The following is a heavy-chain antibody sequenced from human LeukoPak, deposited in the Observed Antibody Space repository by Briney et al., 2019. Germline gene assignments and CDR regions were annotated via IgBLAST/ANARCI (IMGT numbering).Heavy chain of an antibody. CDR3: ARPRLWTGYCSSTSCREVYLDY. CDR1: GFTFSSYA. J-gene: IGHJ4*02. V-gene: IGHV3-30-3*01. CDR2: ISYDGSNK. Sequence: PGRSLRLSCAASGFTFSSYAMHWVRQAPGKGLEWVAVISYDGSNKYYADSVKGRFTISRDNSKNTLYLQMNSLRAEDTAVYYCARPRLWTGYCSSTSCREVYLDYWGQGTLVTVSS. D-gene: IGHD2-2*01.